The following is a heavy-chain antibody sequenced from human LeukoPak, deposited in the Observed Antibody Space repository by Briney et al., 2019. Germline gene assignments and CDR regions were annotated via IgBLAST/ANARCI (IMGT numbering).Heavy chain of an antibody. V-gene: IGHV3-30*18. Sequence: QPGRSLRLSCAASGFTFSNYGMHWVRQAPGKGLEWVAVISYDGSNKYYADSVKGRFSISRDNSKNTLYLQMNSLRAEDTAVYYCAKVGYYDSSGYQHWGQGTLVTVSS. CDR2: ISYDGSNK. CDR1: GFTFSNYG. D-gene: IGHD3-22*01. CDR3: AKVGYYDSSGYQH. J-gene: IGHJ1*01.